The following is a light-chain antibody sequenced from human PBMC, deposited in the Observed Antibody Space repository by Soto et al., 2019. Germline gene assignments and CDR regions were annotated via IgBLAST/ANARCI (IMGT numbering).Light chain of an antibody. CDR3: QQYGTSPPIP. V-gene: IGKV3-20*01. CDR2: GAS. Sequence: EIALTQSPATLSLSPVGRATLSCSASQSVSSNLAWYQQKPGQAPRLLIYGASSRATGIPDRFIGSGSGTDFTLTISRLEPEDFAVYYCQQYGTSPPIPFGQGTRLAIK. J-gene: IGKJ5*01. CDR1: QSVSSN.